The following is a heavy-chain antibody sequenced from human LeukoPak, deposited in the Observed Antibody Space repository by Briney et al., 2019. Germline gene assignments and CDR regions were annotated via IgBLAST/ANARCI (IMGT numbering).Heavy chain of an antibody. V-gene: IGHV3-23*01. CDR3: AKDQLRKPHYYYYGMDV. CDR1: GFTFSSYA. D-gene: IGHD1-26*01. J-gene: IGHJ6*02. CDR2: ISGSGGST. Sequence: GGSLRLSCAASGFTFSSYAMSWVRQAPGKGLEWVSAISGSGGSTYYADSAKGRFTISRDNSKNTLYLQMNSLRAEDTAVYYCAKDQLRKPHYYYYGMDVWGQGTTVTVSS.